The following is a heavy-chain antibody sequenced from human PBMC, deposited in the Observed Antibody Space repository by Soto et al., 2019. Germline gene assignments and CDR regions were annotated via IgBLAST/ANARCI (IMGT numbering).Heavy chain of an antibody. CDR1: GGSISSISSY. J-gene: IGHJ3*02. CDR2: IYYTGNT. Sequence: SVSLSLTCPVSGGSISSISSYWGWIRQPQGMGLEWIGSIYYTGNTYHNPSLKSRVTISVDTSKNQFSLKLTSVTAADTAVYYCASQGRLPDAFDIWGQGTMVT. V-gene: IGHV4-39*01. D-gene: IGHD6-25*01. CDR3: ASQGRLPDAFDI.